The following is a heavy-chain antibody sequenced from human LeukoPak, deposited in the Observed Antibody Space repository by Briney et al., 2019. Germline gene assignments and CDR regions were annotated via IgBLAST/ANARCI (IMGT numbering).Heavy chain of an antibody. CDR1: GFTFSNYA. CDR2: ISSDGSKK. V-gene: IGHV3-30*04. D-gene: IGHD3-10*01. Sequence: GGSLRLSCAASGFTFSNYAMHWVRQAPGKGLEWVAVISSDGSKKDYADSAKGRFTISRDNSKNTLYLQMNSLKSEDTAIYYCTTGSSGSYYPLNWFDPWGQGTLVTVSS. CDR3: TTGSSGSYYPLNWFDP. J-gene: IGHJ5*02.